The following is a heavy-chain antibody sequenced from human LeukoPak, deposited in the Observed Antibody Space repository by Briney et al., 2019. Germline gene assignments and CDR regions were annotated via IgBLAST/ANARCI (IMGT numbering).Heavy chain of an antibody. J-gene: IGHJ4*02. Sequence: GGSLRLSCAASGFTFSTYNMNWVRQAPGKGLEWVSSITSSSSYIYYADSVKGRFTISRDNAKNSLSLQMNSLRADDTAVYFCARIRYYHSGPYVDYWGQGTLVTVSS. CDR1: GFTFSTYN. CDR2: ITSSSSYI. CDR3: ARIRYYHSGPYVDY. V-gene: IGHV3-21*04. D-gene: IGHD3-10*01.